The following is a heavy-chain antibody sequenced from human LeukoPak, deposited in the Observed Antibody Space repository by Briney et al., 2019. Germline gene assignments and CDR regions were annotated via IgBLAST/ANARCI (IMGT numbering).Heavy chain of an antibody. CDR2: ISGSGGST. Sequence: PGGSLRLSCAASGFTFSSYAMSWVRQAPGKGLEWVSAISGSGGSTYYADSVKGRFTISRDNSKNTLYLQMNSLRAEDTAVYYCANVSFGDWYYYYYMDVWGKGTTVTVSS. J-gene: IGHJ6*03. D-gene: IGHD3-10*01. V-gene: IGHV3-23*01. CDR1: GFTFSSYA. CDR3: ANVSFGDWYYYYYMDV.